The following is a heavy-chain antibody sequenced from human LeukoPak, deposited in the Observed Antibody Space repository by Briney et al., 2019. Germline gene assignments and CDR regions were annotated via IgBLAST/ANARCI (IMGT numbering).Heavy chain of an antibody. V-gene: IGHV4-59*08. CDR1: GGSVSTHY. J-gene: IGHJ4*02. D-gene: IGHD3-10*01. CDR3: ARQGLSYGSGSHFDY. CDR2: ISYSGST. Sequence: SETLSLTCTVSGGSVSTHYWTWIRQPPGKGLEWIGSISYSGSTNYSPSLEGRVTMSVDTSKNQFSLKLRAVTAADTAVYFCARQGLSYGSGSHFDYWGQGILVTVSS.